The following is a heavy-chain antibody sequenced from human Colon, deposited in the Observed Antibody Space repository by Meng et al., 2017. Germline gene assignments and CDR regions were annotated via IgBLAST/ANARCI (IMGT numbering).Heavy chain of an antibody. D-gene: IGHD3-16*02. CDR3: ARHQNGGTYPLDY. J-gene: IGHJ4*02. V-gene: IGHV4-59*08. CDR2: NYYSGST. Sequence: RRQESGQGLVKPSKTLSLTCAVSGGSISTYYWSWIRQPPGKGLEWIGNNYYSGSTNYNPSLASRVTISVDSSKNQFSLKLSSVTAADTAVYYCARHQNGGTYPLDYWGQGTLVTVSS. CDR1: GGSISTYY.